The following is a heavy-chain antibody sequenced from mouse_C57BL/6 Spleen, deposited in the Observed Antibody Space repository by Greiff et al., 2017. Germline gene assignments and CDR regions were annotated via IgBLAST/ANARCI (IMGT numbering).Heavy chain of an antibody. V-gene: IGHV3-1*01. Sequence: EVKLQESGPGMVKPSQSLSLTCTVTGYSITSGYDWHWIRHFPGNKLEWMGYISYSGSTNYNPSLKSRISITHDTSKNHFFLKLNSVTTEDTATYYCARDTGSNWFAYWGQGTLVTVSA. CDR3: ARDTGSNWFAY. J-gene: IGHJ3*01. CDR2: ISYSGST. D-gene: IGHD1-1*01. CDR1: GYSITSGYD.